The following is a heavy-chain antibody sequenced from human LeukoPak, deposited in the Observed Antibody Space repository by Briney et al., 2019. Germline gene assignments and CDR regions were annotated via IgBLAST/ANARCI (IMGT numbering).Heavy chain of an antibody. D-gene: IGHD6-13*01. CDR3: AKDVAAAGTPLHWFDP. J-gene: IGHJ5*02. CDR1: GFTFSSYG. CDR2: RWYDGSNK. V-gene: IGHV3-33*06. Sequence: GRSLRLSCAASGFTFSSYGMHWVRQAPGKGLEWVAVRWYDGSNKYYADSVKGRFTISRDNSKNTLYLQMNSLRAEDTAVYYCAKDVAAAGTPLHWFDPWGQGTLVTVSS.